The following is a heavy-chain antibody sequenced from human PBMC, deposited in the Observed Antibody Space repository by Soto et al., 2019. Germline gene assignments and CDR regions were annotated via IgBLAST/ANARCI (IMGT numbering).Heavy chain of an antibody. CDR2: IYHSGSN. D-gene: IGHD4-4*01. Sequence: ILSLTGADAGGSISSGGYSWSWIRQPPGKGLEWIGYIYHSGSNYYNPSLKSRVTISVDRSKNQFSLKLRSVTAADTAVYYCARADYSNSLGWFDPWGQGTLVTVSS. J-gene: IGHJ5*02. CDR3: ARADYSNSLGWFDP. CDR1: GGSISSGGYS. V-gene: IGHV4-30-2*01.